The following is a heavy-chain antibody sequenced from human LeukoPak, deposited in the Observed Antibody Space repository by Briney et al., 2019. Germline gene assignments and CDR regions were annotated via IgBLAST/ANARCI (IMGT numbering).Heavy chain of an antibody. Sequence: PSETLSLTCTVSGGSISSSNYYWGWIRQPPGKGLEWIGSIYYSGSTYYNPSLKSRVTISVDTSKNQFSLKLSSVTAADTAVYYCARRTGYNWNAVGAFDIWGQGTMVTVSS. CDR3: ARRTGYNWNAVGAFDI. V-gene: IGHV4-39*01. J-gene: IGHJ3*02. D-gene: IGHD1-1*01. CDR1: GGSISSSNYY. CDR2: IYYSGST.